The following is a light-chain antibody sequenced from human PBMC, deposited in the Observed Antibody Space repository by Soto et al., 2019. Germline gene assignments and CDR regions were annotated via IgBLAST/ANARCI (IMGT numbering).Light chain of an antibody. J-gene: IGKJ1*01. CDR3: QQYMSYS. Sequence: EIVLTQSPGTLSLSPGERATLSCRASQSVSSSYLAWYQQKPGQAPRLLIYDASNRATGIPARFSGSGSGTEFTLTISSLQPDDFATYYCQQYMSYSVGQGTKVDIK. CDR2: DAS. V-gene: IGKV3-20*01. CDR1: QSVSSSY.